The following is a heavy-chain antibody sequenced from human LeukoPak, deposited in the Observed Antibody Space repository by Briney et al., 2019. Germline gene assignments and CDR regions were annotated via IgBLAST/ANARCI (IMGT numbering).Heavy chain of an antibody. CDR1: GFTFSSYW. CDR3: ARAGPPSYDFWSGYTNWFDP. D-gene: IGHD3-3*01. J-gene: IGHJ5*02. Sequence: GGSLRLSCAASGFTFSSYWMNWARQAPGKGLEWVASINHNENVNYYVDSVKGRFTISRDNAKNSLYLQMSNLRAEDTAVYYCARAGPPSYDFWSGYTNWFDPWGQGTLVTVSS. V-gene: IGHV3-7*03. CDR2: INHNENVN.